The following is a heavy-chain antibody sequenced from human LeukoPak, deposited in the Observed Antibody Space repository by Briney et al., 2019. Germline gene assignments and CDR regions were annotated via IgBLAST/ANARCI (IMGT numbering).Heavy chain of an antibody. CDR3: ARDRTRKNYYDSSGYGY. CDR1: GYTFTSYG. CDR2: ISAYNGNT. Sequence: GASVKVSCKASGYTFTSYGISWVRQAPGQGLEWMGWISAYNGNTNYAQKLQGRVTMTTDTSTSTAYMELRSLRSDDTAVYYCARDRTRKNYYDSSGYGYWGQGTLVTVSS. D-gene: IGHD3-22*01. J-gene: IGHJ4*02. V-gene: IGHV1-18*01.